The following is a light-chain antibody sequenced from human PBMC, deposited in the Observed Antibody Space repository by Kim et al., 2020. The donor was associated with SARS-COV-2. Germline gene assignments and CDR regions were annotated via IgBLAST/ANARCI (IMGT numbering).Light chain of an antibody. V-gene: IGKV1-17*03. CDR2: AAY. J-gene: IGKJ1*01. CDR3: LHQATYPRT. CDR1: QDIGNY. Sequence: DIQLTQSPSAMTASVGDRVTITCRASQDIGNYLVWFQHKPGTVPKRLIYAAYSLQGGVPSRFSATGSGTDFTLTINGLQSDDFVLYYCLHQATYPRTFGQGTKVDIK.